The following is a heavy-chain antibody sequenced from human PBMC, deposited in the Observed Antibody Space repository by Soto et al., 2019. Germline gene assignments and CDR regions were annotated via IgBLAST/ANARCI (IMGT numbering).Heavy chain of an antibody. CDR3: ARHQASGLPRITIFGVAPYTPFDP. V-gene: IGHV4-39*01. CDR1: GGSISSSSYY. J-gene: IGHJ5*02. Sequence: PSETLSLTCTVSGGSISSSSYYWGWIRQPPGKGLEWIGSIYYSGSTYYNPSLKSRVTISVDTSKNQFSLKLSSVTAADTAVYYCARHQASGLPRITIFGVAPYTPFDPWGQGTLVTV. D-gene: IGHD3-3*01. CDR2: IYYSGST.